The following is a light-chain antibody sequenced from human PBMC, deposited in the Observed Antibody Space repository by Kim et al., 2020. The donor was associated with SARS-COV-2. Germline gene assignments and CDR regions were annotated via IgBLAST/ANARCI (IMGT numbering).Light chain of an antibody. CDR1: SANIGSYV. CDR3: AAWAVSLSTYV. CDR2: SND. Sequence: GTRVTVSCSGGSANIGSYVLNWYRQPPGTAPKLLIYSNDQRPSWVPDRFSGSKSGTSASLAISGLQSEDEADYYCAAWAVSLSTYVFGTGTKVTVL. J-gene: IGLJ1*01. V-gene: IGLV1-44*01.